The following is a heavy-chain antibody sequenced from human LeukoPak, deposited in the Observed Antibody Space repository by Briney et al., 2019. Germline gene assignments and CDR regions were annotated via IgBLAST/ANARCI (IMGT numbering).Heavy chain of an antibody. CDR3: AKELPYDYVWGSKALGFDY. Sequence: GGSLRLSCAASGFTFSSYAMTWVRQTPGKGPEWVSAISGSAGSAYYADSVKGRFTISRDNAKNSLYLQMNSLRAEDTALYYCAKELPYDYVWGSKALGFDYWGQGTLVTVSS. CDR2: ISGSAGSA. J-gene: IGHJ4*02. D-gene: IGHD3-16*01. V-gene: IGHV3-23*01. CDR1: GFTFSSYA.